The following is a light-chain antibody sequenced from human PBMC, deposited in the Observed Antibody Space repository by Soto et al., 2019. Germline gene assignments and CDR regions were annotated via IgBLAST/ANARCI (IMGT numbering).Light chain of an antibody. CDR2: EGS. CDR3: CSYAGSSDVV. CDR1: SSDVGSYNL. V-gene: IGLV2-23*01. Sequence: QSALTQPASVSGSPGQSITISYTGTSSDVGSYNLVSWYQQHPGKAPKLMIYEGSKRPSGVSNCFSGSKSGNTASLTISGLQAEDEADYYCCSYAGSSDVVFGGGTQLTVL. J-gene: IGLJ2*01.